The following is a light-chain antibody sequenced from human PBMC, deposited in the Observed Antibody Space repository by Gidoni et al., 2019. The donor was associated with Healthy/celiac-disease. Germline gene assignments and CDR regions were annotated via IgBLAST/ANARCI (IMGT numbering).Light chain of an antibody. J-gene: IGLJ3*02. CDR1: HLGDKS. V-gene: IGLV3-21*02. CDR3: QVWDTTTDRMV. CDR2: GDR. Sequence: SYVLTQPPSVSLAPGQTATIACGGDHLGDKSVNWYQQKSGQAPVLVVYGDRGRPSGIPERFSGSLAANTATLTISRVEVGDAADYYCQVWDTTTDRMVLGGGTKLTVL.